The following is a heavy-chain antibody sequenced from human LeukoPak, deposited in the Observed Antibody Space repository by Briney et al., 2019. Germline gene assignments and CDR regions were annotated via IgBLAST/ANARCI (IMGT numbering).Heavy chain of an antibody. Sequence: NPSETLSLTCAVSGGSISSSNWWSWVRQPPGKGLEWIGEIYHSGSTNYNPSLKSRVTISVDTSKNQFSLKLSSVTAADTAVYYCARGQFIWYYYGSGSSAPLDYWGQGTLVTVSS. CDR1: GGSISSSNW. V-gene: IGHV4-4*02. CDR3: ARGQFIWYYYGSGSSAPLDY. J-gene: IGHJ4*02. D-gene: IGHD3-10*01. CDR2: IYHSGST.